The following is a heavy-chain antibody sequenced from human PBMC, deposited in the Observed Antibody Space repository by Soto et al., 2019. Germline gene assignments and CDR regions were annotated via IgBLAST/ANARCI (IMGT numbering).Heavy chain of an antibody. CDR3: VPTTVTTWFDP. J-gene: IGHJ5*02. V-gene: IGHV3-30*03. D-gene: IGHD4-17*01. CDR2: ISYDGSNK. CDR1: GFTFSSYG. Sequence: QVQLVESGGGVVQPGRSLRLSCAASGFTFSSYGMHWVRQAPGKGLEWVAVISYDGSNKYYADSVKGRFTISRDNSKNTLYLQMNSLRAEDTAVYYCVPTTVTTWFDPWGQGTLVTVSS.